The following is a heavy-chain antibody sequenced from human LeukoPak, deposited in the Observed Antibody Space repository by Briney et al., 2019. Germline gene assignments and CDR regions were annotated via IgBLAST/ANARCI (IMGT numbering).Heavy chain of an antibody. D-gene: IGHD2-2*01. Sequence: GASVKVSCKASGYTFTGYYMHWLRQAPGQGLEWMGWINPNSGGTNYAQKFQGRVTMTRDTSISTAYMELSRLRSDDTAVYYCARVIGLGYCSSTSCYPADYYFDYWGQGTLVTVSS. CDR2: INPNSGGT. V-gene: IGHV1-2*02. CDR3: ARVIGLGYCSSTSCYPADYYFDY. J-gene: IGHJ4*02. CDR1: GYTFTGYY.